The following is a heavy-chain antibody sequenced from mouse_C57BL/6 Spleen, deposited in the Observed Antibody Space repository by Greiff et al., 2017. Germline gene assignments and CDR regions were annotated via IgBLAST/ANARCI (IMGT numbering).Heavy chain of an antibody. D-gene: IGHD1-1*01. J-gene: IGHJ4*01. CDR1: GFTFSSYA. CDR2: ISSGGDYI. CDR3: TSFITTDAMDY. V-gene: IGHV5-9-1*02. Sequence: DVQLVESGEGLVKPGGSLKLSCAASGFTFSSYAMSWVRQTPEKRLEWVAYISSGGDYIYYADTVKGRFTISRYTARNTLYLQMSSLKSEDTAMYYCTSFITTDAMDYWGQGASVTVSS.